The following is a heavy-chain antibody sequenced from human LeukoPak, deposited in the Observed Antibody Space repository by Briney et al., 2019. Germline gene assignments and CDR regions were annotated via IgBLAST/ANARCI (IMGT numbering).Heavy chain of an antibody. CDR1: GGSISGYL. J-gene: IGHJ4*02. Sequence: SETLSLTCTVSGGSISGYLWNWIRQAAGRGLEWIGRMDTSGISDYSPSLQSRVTMSLDTSKNQFSLRLSSVTAADTGVYYCAREDWYGDYPDYFDYWGQGTLVTVSS. D-gene: IGHD4-17*01. V-gene: IGHV4-4*07. CDR2: MDTSGIS. CDR3: AREDWYGDYPDYFDY.